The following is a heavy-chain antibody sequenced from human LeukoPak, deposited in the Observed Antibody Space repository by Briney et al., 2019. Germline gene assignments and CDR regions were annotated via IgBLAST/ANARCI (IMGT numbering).Heavy chain of an antibody. J-gene: IGHJ4*02. V-gene: IGHV3-23*01. Sequence: GSLRLSCAGSGFTFSRYAMGWVRQAPGKGLEWVSAISGSGGSTYYADSVRGRFTISRDNSKNTLYLQMNSLRAEDTAMYYCARDSAGNDYWGQGTLVTVSS. D-gene: IGHD6-13*01. CDR3: ARDSAGNDY. CDR2: ISGSGGST. CDR1: GFTFSRYA.